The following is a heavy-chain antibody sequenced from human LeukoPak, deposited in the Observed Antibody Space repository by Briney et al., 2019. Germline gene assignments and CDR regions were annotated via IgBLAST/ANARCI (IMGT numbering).Heavy chain of an antibody. V-gene: IGHV3-7*01. Sequence: GGSLRLSCAASGFTFSNSWMSWVRQAPGKGLEWVANIKQDGSEKNYVDSVKGRFTISRDNAKNSLYLQMNSLRAEDTAVYYCAKNLRRGAWPTDYWGQGTLVTVSS. CDR3: AKNLRRGAWPTDY. D-gene: IGHD3-9*01. J-gene: IGHJ4*02. CDR1: GFTFSNSW. CDR2: IKQDGSEK.